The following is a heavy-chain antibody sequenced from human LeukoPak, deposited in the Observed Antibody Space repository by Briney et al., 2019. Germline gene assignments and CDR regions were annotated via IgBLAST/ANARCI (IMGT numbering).Heavy chain of an antibody. V-gene: IGHV2-70*04. D-gene: IGHD5-12*01. CDR1: GFSLSTSGMR. Sequence: SGPALVKPTQSLTLTCTFSGFSLSTSGMRVSWIRQPPGKALEWLALIDWDDDKFYSTSLKTRLTISKDTSKNQVVLTLTNMDPVDTATYYCARMATRQIGVAYWDQGTLVTVSS. CDR3: ARMATRQIGVAY. J-gene: IGHJ4*02. CDR2: IDWDDDK.